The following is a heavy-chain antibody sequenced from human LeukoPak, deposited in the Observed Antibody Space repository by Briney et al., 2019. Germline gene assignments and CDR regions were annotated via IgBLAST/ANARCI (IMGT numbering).Heavy chain of an antibody. V-gene: IGHV1-46*01. CDR3: ARGAVPAAAGDY. Sequence: GASVKVSCKASGYMFTSYYMHWVRQAPGQGLEWMGIINPSGTTTSYAQKFQGRVTMTRDMSTSTVYMELSSLRSEDTAVYYCARGAVPAAAGDYWGQGTLVTVSS. D-gene: IGHD6-13*01. CDR1: GYMFTSYY. J-gene: IGHJ4*02. CDR2: INPSGTTT.